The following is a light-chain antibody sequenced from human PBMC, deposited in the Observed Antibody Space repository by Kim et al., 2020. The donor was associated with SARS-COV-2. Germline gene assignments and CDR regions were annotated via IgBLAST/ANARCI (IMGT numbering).Light chain of an antibody. CDR2: RDS. CDR1: NIGSKN. V-gene: IGLV3-9*01. CDR3: QVWDSSTAV. J-gene: IGLJ3*02. Sequence: SVGLGQTARITCGGNNIGSKNVHWYQQKPGQAPVLVIYRDSNRPSGIPERFSGSNSGNTATLTISRAQAGDEADYYCQVWDSSTAVFGGGTQLTVL.